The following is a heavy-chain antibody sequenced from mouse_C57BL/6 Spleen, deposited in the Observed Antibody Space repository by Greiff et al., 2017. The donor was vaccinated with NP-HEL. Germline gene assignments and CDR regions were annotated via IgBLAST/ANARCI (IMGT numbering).Heavy chain of an antibody. Sequence: VQLQQPGAELVRPGSSVKLSCKASGYTFTSYWMHWVKQRPIQGLEWIGNIDPSDSETHYNQKFKDKATLTVDKSSSTAYMQLSSLTSEDSAVYYCAREGELLRFAYWGQGTLVTVSA. J-gene: IGHJ3*01. V-gene: IGHV1-52*01. CDR2: IDPSDSET. CDR3: AREGELLRFAY. CDR1: GYTFTSYW. D-gene: IGHD1-1*01.